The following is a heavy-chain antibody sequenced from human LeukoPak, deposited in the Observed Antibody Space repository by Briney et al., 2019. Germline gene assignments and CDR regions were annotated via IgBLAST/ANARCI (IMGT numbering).Heavy chain of an antibody. D-gene: IGHD3-22*01. CDR3: AKANYDSSAYYWSD. J-gene: IGHJ4*02. V-gene: IGHV3-23*01. CDR1: GFTFSSYA. CDR2: ISGSGGST. Sequence: GGSLRLSCAASGFTFSSYAMSWVRQAPGKGLEWVSAISGSGGSTSYADSVKGRFTISRDNSENTLYLQINSLRAEDTAVYYCAKANYDSSAYYWSDWGQGTLVTVSS.